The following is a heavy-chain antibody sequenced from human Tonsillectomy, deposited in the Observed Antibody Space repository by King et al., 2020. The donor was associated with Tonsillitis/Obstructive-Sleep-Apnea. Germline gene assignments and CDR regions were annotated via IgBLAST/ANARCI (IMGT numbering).Heavy chain of an antibody. CDR2: IDPSDSYT. CDR1: GYSFTNYW. Sequence: VQLVESGAEVKKPGESLRISCKGSGYSFTNYWITWVRQMPGKGLEWMGKIDPSDSYTNYSPSFQGHVTISADKSISTASLQWSSLKASDTAMYYCARVDCSSPSCYTENWFDLWGQGTLVTVSS. J-gene: IGHJ5*02. V-gene: IGHV5-10-1*03. CDR3: ARVDCSSPSCYTENWFDL. D-gene: IGHD2-2*02.